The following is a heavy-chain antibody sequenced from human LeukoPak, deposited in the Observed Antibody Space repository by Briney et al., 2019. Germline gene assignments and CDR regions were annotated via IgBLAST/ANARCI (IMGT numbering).Heavy chain of an antibody. CDR1: GGPISSYY. CDR3: ARNAYYDILTGYYPFDP. CDR2: IYYSGST. J-gene: IGHJ5*02. D-gene: IGHD3-9*01. Sequence: PSETLSLTCTVSGGPISSYYWSWIRQPPGKGLEWIGYIYYSGSTNYNPSLKSRVTISVDTSKNQFSLKLSSVTAADTAVYYCARNAYYDILTGYYPFDPWGQGTLVTVSS. V-gene: IGHV4-59*01.